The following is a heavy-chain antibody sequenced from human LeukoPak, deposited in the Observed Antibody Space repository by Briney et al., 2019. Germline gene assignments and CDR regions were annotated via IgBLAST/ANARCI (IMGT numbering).Heavy chain of an antibody. D-gene: IGHD2-15*01. V-gene: IGHV3-30*03. CDR2: ISYDGSNK. J-gene: IGHJ6*04. CDR1: GFTFSSYG. Sequence: GGSLRLSCAASGFTFSSYGMHWVRQAPGKGLEWVAVISYDGSNKYYADSVKGRFTISRDNSKNTLYLQMNSLRAEDTAVYYCAGVPLPNPYGMDVWGKGTTVTVSS. CDR3: AGVPLPNPYGMDV.